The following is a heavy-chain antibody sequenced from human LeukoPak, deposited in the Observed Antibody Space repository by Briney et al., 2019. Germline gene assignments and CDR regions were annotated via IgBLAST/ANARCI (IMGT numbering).Heavy chain of an antibody. CDR3: ARELPTGTDYFDY. CDR2: IKQDGSEK. J-gene: IGHJ4*02. Sequence: GGSLRLSCAASGFTFNTYWMGWVRQAPGKGLEWVANIKQDGSEKYYVDSVTGRFTISRDNAKNSVYLQMNSLRAEDTAVYYCARELPTGTDYFDYWGQGMLVTVSS. CDR1: GFTFNTYW. D-gene: IGHD3-10*01. V-gene: IGHV3-7*01.